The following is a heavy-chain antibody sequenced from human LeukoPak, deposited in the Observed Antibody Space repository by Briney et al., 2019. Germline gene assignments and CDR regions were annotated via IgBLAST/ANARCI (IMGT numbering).Heavy chain of an antibody. CDR1: GFTFSSYS. D-gene: IGHD6-19*01. Sequence: PGGSLRLSCAASGFTFSSYSMNWVRQAPGKGLEWVSSISSSSSYIYYADSVKGRSTISRDNAKNSLYLQMNSLRAEDTAVYYCARGRGTIDSSGLDYWGQGTLVTVSS. CDR2: ISSSSSYI. J-gene: IGHJ4*02. CDR3: ARGRGTIDSSGLDY. V-gene: IGHV3-21*01.